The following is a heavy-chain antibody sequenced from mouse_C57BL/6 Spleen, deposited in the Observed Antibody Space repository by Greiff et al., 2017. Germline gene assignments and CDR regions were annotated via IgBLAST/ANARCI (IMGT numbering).Heavy chain of an antibody. CDR3: ARFGSSPWFAY. CDR2: INPNNGGT. J-gene: IGHJ3*01. Sequence: DVKLQESGPELVKPGASVKIPCKASGYTFTDYNMDWVKQSHGKSLEWIGDINPNNGGTNYNQKFKGKATLTVDKSSSTAYMELRSLTSEDTAVYYCARFGSSPWFAYWGQGTLVTVSA. CDR1: GYTFTDYN. D-gene: IGHD1-1*01. V-gene: IGHV1-18*01.